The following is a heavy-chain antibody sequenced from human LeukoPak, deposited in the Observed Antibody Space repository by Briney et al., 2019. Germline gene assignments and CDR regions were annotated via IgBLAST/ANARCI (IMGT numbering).Heavy chain of an antibody. CDR2: IFYSGST. CDR3: ARTTEGYCRSTSCYGFYYSYYMDV. V-gene: IGHV4-39*07. D-gene: IGHD2-2*01. CDR1: GGSISTSNYY. Sequence: SEALSLTCTVSGGSISTSNYYWGWIRQPPGKGLEWIGNIFYSGSTYYSPSLKSRVTISLDTSRNQFSLKLNSVTAADTAVYYCARTTEGYCRSTSCYGFYYSYYMDVWGKGTTVTISS. J-gene: IGHJ6*03.